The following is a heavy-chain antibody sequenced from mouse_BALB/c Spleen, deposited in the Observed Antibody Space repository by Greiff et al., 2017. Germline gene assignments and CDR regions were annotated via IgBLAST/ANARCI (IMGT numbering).Heavy chain of an antibody. V-gene: IGHV3-2*02. D-gene: IGHD1-2*01. CDR2: ISYSGST. Sequence: EVQLQQSGPGLVKPSQSLSLTCTVTGYSITSDYAWNWIRQFPGNKLEWMGYISYSGSTSYNPSLKSRISITRDTSKNQFFLQLNSVTTEDTATYYCARSNYGLDYWGQGTTLTVSS. CDR1: GYSITSDYA. CDR3: ARSNYGLDY. J-gene: IGHJ2*01.